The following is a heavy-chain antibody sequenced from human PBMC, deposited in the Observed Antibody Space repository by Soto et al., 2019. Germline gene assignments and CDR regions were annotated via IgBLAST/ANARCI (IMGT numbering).Heavy chain of an antibody. CDR3: ATYYDSSGYYYPNFDY. V-gene: IGHV4-34*01. J-gene: IGHJ4*02. CDR1: GGSFSGYY. Sequence: PSETLSLTCAVYGGSFSGYYWSWIRQPPGKGLEWIGEINHSGSTNYNPSLKSRVTISVDTSKNQFSLKLSSVTAADTAMYYCATYYDSSGYYYPNFDYWGQGTLVTV. D-gene: IGHD3-22*01. CDR2: INHSGST.